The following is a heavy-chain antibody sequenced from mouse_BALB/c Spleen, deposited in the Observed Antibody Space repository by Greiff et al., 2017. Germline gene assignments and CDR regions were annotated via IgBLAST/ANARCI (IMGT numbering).Heavy chain of an antibody. CDR3: ASFPLLRFYAMDY. V-gene: IGHV1-7*01. CDR2: INPSTGYT. CDR1: GYTFTSYW. J-gene: IGHJ4*01. D-gene: IGHD1-1*01. Sequence: VQLQQSGAELAKPGASVKMSCKASGYTFTSYWMHWVKQRPGQGLEWIGYINPSTGYTEYNQKFKDKATLTADKSSSTAYMQLSSLTSEDSAVDYCASFPLLRFYAMDYWGQGTSVTVSS.